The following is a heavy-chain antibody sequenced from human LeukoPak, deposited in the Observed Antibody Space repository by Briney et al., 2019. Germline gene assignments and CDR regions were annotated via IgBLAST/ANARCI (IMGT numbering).Heavy chain of an antibody. J-gene: IGHJ4*02. CDR3: ASGADY. CDR1: GFPFSDYY. V-gene: IGHV3-11*01. Sequence: GGSLRLSCAASGFPFSDYYMNWIRQAPGKGLEWVSYISDSGSIKYYADSVKGRFTISRDNAKNSLYLQMNSLRAEDTAVYYCASGADYWGQGTLVTVSS. D-gene: IGHD3-10*01. CDR2: ISDSGSIK.